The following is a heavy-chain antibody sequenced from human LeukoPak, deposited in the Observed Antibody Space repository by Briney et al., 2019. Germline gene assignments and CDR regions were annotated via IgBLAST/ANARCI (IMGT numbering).Heavy chain of an antibody. CDR3: ARGYCSSTSCIESLFDP. J-gene: IGHJ5*02. CDR2: IYYSGST. D-gene: IGHD2-2*01. CDR1: GGSISSGGYY. V-gene: IGHV4-31*03. Sequence: SETLSHTCTVSGGSISSGGYYWSWIRQHPGKGLEWIGYIYYSGSTYYNPSLKSRVTISVDTSKNQFSLKLSSVTAADTAVYYCARGYCSSTSCIESLFDPWGQGTLVTVSS.